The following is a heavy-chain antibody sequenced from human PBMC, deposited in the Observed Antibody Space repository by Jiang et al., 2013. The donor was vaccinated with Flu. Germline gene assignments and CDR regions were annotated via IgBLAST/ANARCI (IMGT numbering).Heavy chain of an antibody. Sequence: VQLVESGGGLVQPGGSLKLSCAASGFTFSSYEMNWVRQAPGKGLEWVSYISSSGSTIYYADSVKGRFTISRDNAKNSLYLQMNSLRAEDTAVYYCARAGGYCSGGSCHDDYWAREPWSPSPQ. CDR2: ISSSGSTI. CDR3: ARAGGYCSGGSCHDDY. J-gene: IGHJ4*02. D-gene: IGHD2-15*01. V-gene: IGHV3-48*03. CDR1: GFTFSSYE.